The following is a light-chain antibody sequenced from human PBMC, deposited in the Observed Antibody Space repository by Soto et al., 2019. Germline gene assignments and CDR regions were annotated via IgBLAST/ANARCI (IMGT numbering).Light chain of an antibody. CDR3: QKHSTYRPWT. CDR2: DAS. Sequence: IVLTQSPCTLSLSPGERATLSCRASQSVSSSFLAWYQQKPGRAPRLVIYDASNRATDIPARVSGSGSGTDYSITISSIVPEDFVGYYYQKHSTYRPWTFGQGTKVDIK. J-gene: IGKJ1*01. V-gene: IGKV3D-20*02. CDR1: QSVSSSF.